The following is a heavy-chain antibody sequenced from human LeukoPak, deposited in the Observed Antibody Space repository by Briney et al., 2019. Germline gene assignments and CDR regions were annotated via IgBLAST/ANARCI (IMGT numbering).Heavy chain of an antibody. J-gene: IGHJ6*02. D-gene: IGHD4-17*01. CDR1: GFTVSSNY. V-gene: IGHV3-53*01. CDR2: IYSGGST. Sequence: PGGSLRLSCAASGFTVSSNYMSWVRQAPGKGLEWVSVIYSGGSTYYADSVKGRFTISRDNSKNTLYLQMNSLRAEDTAVYYCARDNGDYPNNYYYYYGMDVWGQGTTVTVSS. CDR3: ARDNGDYPNNYYYYYGMDV.